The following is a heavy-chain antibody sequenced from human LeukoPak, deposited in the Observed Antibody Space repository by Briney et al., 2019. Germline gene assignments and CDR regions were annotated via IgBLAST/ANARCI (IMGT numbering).Heavy chain of an antibody. CDR3: ARDLGVAAPYYYYYGMDV. CDR1: GGSISSSSYY. CDR2: IYYSGST. D-gene: IGHD6-6*01. V-gene: IGHV4-61*01. Sequence: PSETLSLTCTVSGGSISSSSYYWSWIRQPPGKGLEWIGYIYYSGSTNYNPSLKSRVTISVDTSKNQFSLKLSSVTAADTAVYYCARDLGVAAPYYYYYGMDVWGQGTTVTVSS. J-gene: IGHJ6*02.